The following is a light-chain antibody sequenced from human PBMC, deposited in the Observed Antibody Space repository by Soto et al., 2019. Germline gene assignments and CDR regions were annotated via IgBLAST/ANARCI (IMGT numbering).Light chain of an antibody. Sequence: EIVMTQSPATLSVSPGERATLSCRASQSVSSNLAWYQQKPGQAPRLLIYGASTRATGIPARFSGSGSGTEFTLTISSLQSEDFAVYYCQQYNNWPLWTVGQGTKVDSK. J-gene: IGKJ1*01. CDR2: GAS. CDR1: QSVSSN. V-gene: IGKV3-15*01. CDR3: QQYNNWPLWT.